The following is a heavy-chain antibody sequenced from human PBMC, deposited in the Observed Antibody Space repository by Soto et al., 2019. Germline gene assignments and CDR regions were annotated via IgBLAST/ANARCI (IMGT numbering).Heavy chain of an antibody. V-gene: IGHV4-34*01. D-gene: IGHD1-26*01. CDR1: GGSFSGYY. CDR3: GKDGVGPPVSSLAY. Sequence: SETLSLTCAVYGGSFSGYYWSWIRQPPGEGLEWIGEINHSGSTNYNPSLKSRVTISVDKSRNQFSLKLSSVTAADTAFFFCGKDGVGPPVSSLAYGGRGTLATVSP. J-gene: IGHJ4*02. CDR2: INHSGST.